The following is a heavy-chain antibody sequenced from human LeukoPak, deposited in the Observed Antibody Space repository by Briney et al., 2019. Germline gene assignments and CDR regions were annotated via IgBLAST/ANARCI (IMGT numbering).Heavy chain of an antibody. Sequence: SETLSLTCTVSGYSISSGYYWGWIRQPPGKGLEWIGSIYHSGSTYYNPSLKSRVTISVDTSKNQFSLKLSSVTAADTAVYYCARHSNYGPFDYWGQGTLVTVSS. J-gene: IGHJ4*02. CDR1: GYSISSGYY. CDR2: IYHSGST. V-gene: IGHV4-38-2*02. CDR3: ARHSNYGPFDY. D-gene: IGHD3-10*01.